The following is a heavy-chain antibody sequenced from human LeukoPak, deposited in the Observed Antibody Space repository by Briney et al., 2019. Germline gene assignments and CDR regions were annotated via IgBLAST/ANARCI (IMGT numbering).Heavy chain of an antibody. J-gene: IGHJ5*02. CDR2: IWFDGSNK. D-gene: IGHD1-7*01. Sequence: GRSLRLSCAASGFTFSIYGMHWVRQAPGKGLEWVAFIWFDGSNKYYADSVKGRFTISRDNSKNTVYLQMNSLRTEDTAVYYCASRGITGTTSYNYFDPWGQGTLVTVSS. CDR3: ASRGITGTTSYNYFDP. V-gene: IGHV3-33*01. CDR1: GFTFSIYG.